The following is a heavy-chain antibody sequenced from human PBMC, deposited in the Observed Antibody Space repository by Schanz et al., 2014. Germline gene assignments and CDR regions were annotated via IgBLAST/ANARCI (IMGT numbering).Heavy chain of an antibody. CDR1: GFTFTNYW. V-gene: IGHV3-7*03. Sequence: QLVESGGGLVKPGGSLRLSCAASGFTFTNYWMTWVRQAPGKGLEWVANINLDGSGKIYLGSVRGRFAISRDDAQNSVYLQMNSLRAEDTALYYCTKGMDSYVSGSDHWGQGTLVTVSS. CDR3: TKGMDSYVSGSDH. J-gene: IGHJ4*02. CDR2: INLDGSGK. D-gene: IGHD3-10*01.